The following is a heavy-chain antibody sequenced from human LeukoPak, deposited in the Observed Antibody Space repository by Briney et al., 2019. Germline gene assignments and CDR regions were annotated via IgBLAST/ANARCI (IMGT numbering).Heavy chain of an antibody. Sequence: ASVKVSCKASGYTFTSYGITWVRQAPGQGLEWMGWISAYNGNTNYAQNLQGRVTMTTDTSTSTAYMELRSLRSDDTAVYYCARVWLADRQYYCFDYWGQGTLVTVSS. CDR3: ARVWLADRQYYCFDY. D-gene: IGHD6-19*01. CDR1: GYTFTSYG. J-gene: IGHJ4*02. V-gene: IGHV1-18*01. CDR2: ISAYNGNT.